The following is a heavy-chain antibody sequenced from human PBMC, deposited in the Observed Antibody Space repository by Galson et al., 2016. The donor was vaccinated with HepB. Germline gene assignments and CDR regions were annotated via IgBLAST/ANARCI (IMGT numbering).Heavy chain of an antibody. CDR2: IKSKNDGETT. CDR1: GFGFSHAW. V-gene: IGHV3-15*07. Sequence: SLRLSCATSGFGFSHAWMHWVRQAPGKGLEWVGRIKSKNDGETTHYAAPVKGRFAISRDDSKNTLYLHINSLKTEDTAVYYCTVGATYDFWSGYYMLDPWGQGTLVTVSS. CDR3: TVGATYDFWSGYYMLDP. D-gene: IGHD3-3*01. J-gene: IGHJ5*02.